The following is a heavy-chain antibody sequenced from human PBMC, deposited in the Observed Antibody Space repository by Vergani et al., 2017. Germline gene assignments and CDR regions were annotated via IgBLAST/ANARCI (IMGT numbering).Heavy chain of an antibody. V-gene: IGHV3-23*04. CDR2: ISGSGGST. CDR3: TTDRLEWLEAYYFDY. CDR1: GFTFSSYA. J-gene: IGHJ4*02. D-gene: IGHD3-3*01. Sequence: VQLVESGGGLVKPGGSLRLSCAASGFTFSSYAMSWVRQAPGKGLEWVSAISGSGGSTYYADSVKGRFTISRDNSKNTLYLQMNSLKTEDTAVYYCTTDRLEWLEAYYFDYWGQGTLVTVSS.